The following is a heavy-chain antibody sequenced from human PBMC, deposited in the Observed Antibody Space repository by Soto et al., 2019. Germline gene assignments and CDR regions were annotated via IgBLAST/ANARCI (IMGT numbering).Heavy chain of an antibody. CDR1: GYTFTRYV. CDR3: ARLDSDYDDYYAMDV. V-gene: IGHV1-18*01. J-gene: IGHJ6*02. D-gene: IGHD5-18*01. Sequence: SVKVSCKASGYTFTRYVISWVRQAPGQGLEWVGWISAYNGNTNYAQKLQGRVTMTKDTSTSTVYMELRSLRSDDTAVYYCARLDSDYDDYYAMDVWGQGTTVTVSS. CDR2: ISAYNGNT.